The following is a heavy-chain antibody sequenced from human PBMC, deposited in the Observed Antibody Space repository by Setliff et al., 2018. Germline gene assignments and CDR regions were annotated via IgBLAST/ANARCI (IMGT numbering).Heavy chain of an antibody. D-gene: IGHD3-3*01. V-gene: IGHV1-3*01. Sequence: GASVKVSCKASGYTFTSYAMHWVRQAPGQRLEWMGWINAGNGNTNYAQKLQGRVTMTTDTSTSTAYMELRSLRSDDTAVYYCARDRGVGGYNFWSGTTTYYFDYWGQGTLVTVSS. CDR3: ARDRGVGGYNFWSGTTTYYFDY. J-gene: IGHJ4*02. CDR2: INAGNGNT. CDR1: GYTFTSYA.